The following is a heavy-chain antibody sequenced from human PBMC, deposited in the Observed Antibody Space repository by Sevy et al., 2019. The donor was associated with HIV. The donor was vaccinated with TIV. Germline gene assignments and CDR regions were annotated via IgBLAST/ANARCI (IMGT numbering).Heavy chain of an antibody. Sequence: GGSLRLSCAASGFTFSRYAMNWDRQAPGKGLEWVAVISSDGRNKYYADSVKARFTISRDNSKNTLYLQMNSLRSEDTALYYCARDKGESSSSFLGELSYWGQGTLVTVSS. CDR2: ISSDGRNK. V-gene: IGHV3-30*04. CDR1: GFTFSRYA. J-gene: IGHJ4*02. D-gene: IGHD3-16*02. CDR3: ARDKGESSSSFLGELSY.